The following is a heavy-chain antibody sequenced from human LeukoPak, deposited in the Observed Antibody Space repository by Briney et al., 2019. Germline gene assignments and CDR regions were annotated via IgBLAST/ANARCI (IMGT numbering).Heavy chain of an antibody. D-gene: IGHD2-8*02. Sequence: GGSLRLSCTVSGFTVSSNSMSWVRPAPGKGLEWVSFIYSAGSTHYSDSVKGRFTISRDISKNTVYLQMNSLRVEDTAVYYCAKDFYWAFDYWGQGTLVTVSS. CDR2: IYSAGST. V-gene: IGHV3-53*05. J-gene: IGHJ4*02. CDR3: AKDFYWAFDY. CDR1: GFTVSSNS.